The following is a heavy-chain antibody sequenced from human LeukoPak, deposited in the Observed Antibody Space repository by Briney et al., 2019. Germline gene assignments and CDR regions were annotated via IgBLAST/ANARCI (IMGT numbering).Heavy chain of an antibody. Sequence: LGGSLRLSCAASGFTSSSYSMNWVRQAPGKGLEWVSSISSSSSYIYYADSVKGRFTISRDNAKNSLYLQMNSLRAEDTAVYYCARRGLYYYDSSGYYHSPIWGQGTMVTVSS. CDR2: ISSSSSYI. CDR1: GFTSSSYS. J-gene: IGHJ3*02. CDR3: ARRGLYYYDSSGYYHSPI. D-gene: IGHD3-22*01. V-gene: IGHV3-21*01.